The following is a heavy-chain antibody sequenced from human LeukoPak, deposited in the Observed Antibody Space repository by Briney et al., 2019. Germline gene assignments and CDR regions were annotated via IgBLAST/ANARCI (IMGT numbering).Heavy chain of an antibody. CDR3: AQRGNRYHFDK. D-gene: IGHD2-15*01. CDR2: ISGSGVTT. CDR1: GFTFINYA. V-gene: IGHV3-23*01. Sequence: PGGSLRLSCPASGFTFINYAMSGVRQPPGKGLGGVSVISGSGVTTYYAASVKGGSTISRDNSKTTLYLQMNSLRHEDPAVYYWAQRGNRYHFDKWGQGTLLTVPS. J-gene: IGHJ4*02.